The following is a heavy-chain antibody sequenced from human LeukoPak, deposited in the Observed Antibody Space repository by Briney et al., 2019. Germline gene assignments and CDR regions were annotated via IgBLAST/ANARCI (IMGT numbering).Heavy chain of an antibody. D-gene: IGHD6-13*01. CDR3: ARTFEYSSSWYYAFDI. V-gene: IGHV3-23*01. Sequence: GGSLRLSCAASGFTFSSYAMSWVRQAPGKGLEWVSAISGCGGSTYYADSVKGRFTISRHNSKNTLYLQMNSLRAEDTAVYYCARTFEYSSSWYYAFDIWGQGTMVTVSS. CDR1: GFTFSSYA. CDR2: ISGCGGST. J-gene: IGHJ3*02.